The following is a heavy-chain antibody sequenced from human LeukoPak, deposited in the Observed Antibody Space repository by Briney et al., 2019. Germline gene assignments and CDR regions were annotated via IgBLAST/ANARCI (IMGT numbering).Heavy chain of an antibody. Sequence: GGSLRLSCAASGFTLDDYAMHWVRQAPGKGLEWVSGISWNSGSIGYADSVKGRFTISRDNAKNSLYLQMNSLRAEDTALYYCAKALMTTVTNGPFDYWGQGTLVTVSS. V-gene: IGHV3-9*01. CDR3: AKALMTTVTNGPFDY. D-gene: IGHD4-17*01. CDR2: ISWNSGSI. J-gene: IGHJ4*02. CDR1: GFTLDDYA.